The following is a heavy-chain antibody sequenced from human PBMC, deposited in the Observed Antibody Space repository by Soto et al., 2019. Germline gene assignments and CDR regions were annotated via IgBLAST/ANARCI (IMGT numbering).Heavy chain of an antibody. J-gene: IGHJ4*02. CDR3: ARHVVGATQASDY. Sequence: VESLKISCTGTGYTFTNSWIAWVRQIPWKGLEWMAMIYPCDSESRYSPSFEDQITISADKSISTAYLQWSSLKASDTAMYYCARHVVGATQASDYWGQGTMVTVSA. CDR2: IYPCDSES. V-gene: IGHV5-51*01. D-gene: IGHD1-26*01. CDR1: GYTFTNSW.